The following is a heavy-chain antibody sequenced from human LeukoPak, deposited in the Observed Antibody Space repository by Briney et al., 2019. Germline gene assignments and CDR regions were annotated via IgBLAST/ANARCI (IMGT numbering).Heavy chain of an antibody. Sequence: ASVKVSYKASGYTFTDYYIHWVRQAPGQGLEWLGWIKPNSGGANYAQKFQGRVTMTRDTSISTAYMELSSLRSDDTAVYYCARDGHDSSGYYEDYWGQGTLVTVSS. D-gene: IGHD3-22*01. V-gene: IGHV1-2*02. CDR3: ARDGHDSSGYYEDY. CDR1: GYTFTDYY. J-gene: IGHJ4*02. CDR2: IKPNSGGA.